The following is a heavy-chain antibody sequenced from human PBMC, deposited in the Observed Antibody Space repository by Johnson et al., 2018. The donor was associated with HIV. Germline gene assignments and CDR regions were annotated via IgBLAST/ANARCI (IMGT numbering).Heavy chain of an antibody. CDR1: GFTFSSYG. J-gene: IGHJ3*02. CDR2: ISYDGSNK. Sequence: QVQLVESGGGVVQPGRSLRLSCAASGFTFSSYGMHWVRQAPGKGLEWVAVISYDGSNKYYADSVKGRFTISRDNSKNTLYLQMNSLRAEDTAVYYCARGGTMIVVFISTHGFDIWGQGTIVTVSS. V-gene: IGHV3-30*03. CDR3: ARGGTMIVVFISTHGFDI. D-gene: IGHD3-22*01.